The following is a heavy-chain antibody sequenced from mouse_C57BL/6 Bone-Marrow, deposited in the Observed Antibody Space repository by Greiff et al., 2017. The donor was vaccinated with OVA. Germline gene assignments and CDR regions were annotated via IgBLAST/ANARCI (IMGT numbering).Heavy chain of an antibody. D-gene: IGHD1-1*01. V-gene: IGHV5-6*01. Sequence: EVQLVESGGDLVKPGGSLKLSCAASGFTFSSYGMSWVRQTPDKRLEWVATISSGGSYTSYTDSVKGRVTISRDNAKNTLYLQMSRLKSEDTDMYYCARHSIYCYYAMDYWGQGTSVTVTS. CDR3: ARHSIYCYYAMDY. CDR2: ISSGGSYT. CDR1: GFTFSSYG. J-gene: IGHJ4*01.